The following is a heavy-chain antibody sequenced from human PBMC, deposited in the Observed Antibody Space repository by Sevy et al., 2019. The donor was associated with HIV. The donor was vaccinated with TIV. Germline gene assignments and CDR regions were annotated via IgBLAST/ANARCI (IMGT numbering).Heavy chain of an antibody. CDR1: GGSVSSGSYY. CDR2: IYYSGST. D-gene: IGHD3-22*01. V-gene: IGHV4-61*01. Sequence: SETLSLTCTVSGGSVSSGSYYWSWIRQPPGKGLEWIGYIYYSGSTNYNPSLKSRVTISVDTSKNQFSLKLGSVTAADTAVYYCAREIVEYYDSRTFDIWGQGTMVTVSS. CDR3: AREIVEYYDSRTFDI. J-gene: IGHJ3*02.